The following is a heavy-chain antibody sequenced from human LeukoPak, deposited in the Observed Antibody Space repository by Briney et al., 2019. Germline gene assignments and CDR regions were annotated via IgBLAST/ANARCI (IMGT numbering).Heavy chain of an antibody. J-gene: IGHJ1*01. Sequence: PGGSLRLSCTVSGFPFSTYYMGWLRQTAGKGLEWVAMIGNDGSDKYYVGSLKGRFTISRDNAKNSLFLQMSSLTAEGTALYYCAFPVREPQLWGRGTLVTVPS. CDR2: IGNDGSDK. CDR1: GFPFSTYY. V-gene: IGHV3-7*01. D-gene: IGHD3-10*01. CDR3: AFPVREPQL.